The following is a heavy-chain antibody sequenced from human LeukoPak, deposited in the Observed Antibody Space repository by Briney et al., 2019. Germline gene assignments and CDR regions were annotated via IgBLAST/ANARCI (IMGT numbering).Heavy chain of an antibody. Sequence: PGGYLRLSCEVSGLTFSTYWMTWVRQAPGKGLEGVASINQNGREKYYVASVKGRFTISRDNAKDSLYLQMNSLRDEDTAVYYCARSLGDDWGQGTLVTVSS. CDR2: INQNGREK. CDR1: GLTFSTYW. V-gene: IGHV3-7*01. J-gene: IGHJ4*02. D-gene: IGHD3-16*01. CDR3: ARSLGDD.